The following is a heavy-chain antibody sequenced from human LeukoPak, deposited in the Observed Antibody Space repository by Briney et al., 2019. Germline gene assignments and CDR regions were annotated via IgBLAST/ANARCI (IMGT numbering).Heavy chain of an antibody. Sequence: GASVKVSCKASGYTFTSYGISWVRQAPGQGLEWMGWISAYNGNTNYAQKLQGRVTMTTDTSTSTAYMELRSLRSDDTAVYYCARDRYYYDSSGLFGYWGQGTLVTVSS. CDR2: ISAYNGNT. CDR1: GYTFTSYG. CDR3: ARDRYYYDSSGLFGY. D-gene: IGHD3-22*01. J-gene: IGHJ4*02. V-gene: IGHV1-18*01.